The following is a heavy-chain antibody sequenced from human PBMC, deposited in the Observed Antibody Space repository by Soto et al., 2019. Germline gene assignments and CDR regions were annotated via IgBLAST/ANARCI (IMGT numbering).Heavy chain of an antibody. V-gene: IGHV1-46*01. CDR1: GYTFTSYY. Sequence: ASVKVSCKASGYTFTSYYMHWVRQAPGQGLEWMGIINPSGGSTSYAQKFQGRVTMTRDTSTSTVYMELSSLRSEDTAVYYCARDQYYYDSSGYCSGYLDYWGQGTLVTVSS. D-gene: IGHD3-22*01. CDR3: ARDQYYYDSSGYCSGYLDY. CDR2: INPSGGST. J-gene: IGHJ4*02.